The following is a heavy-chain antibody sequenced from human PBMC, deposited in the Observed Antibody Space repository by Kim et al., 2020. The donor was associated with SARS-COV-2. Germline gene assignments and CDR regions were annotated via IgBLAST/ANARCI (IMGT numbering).Heavy chain of an antibody. CDR3: ARLNSRDAFDI. J-gene: IGHJ3*02. Sequence: SETLSLTCTVSGGSISSSSYYWGWIRQPPGKGLEWIGSIYYSGSTYYNPSLKSRVTISVDTSKNQFSLKLSSVTAADTAVYYCARLNSRDAFDIWGQGTMVTVSS. V-gene: IGHV4-39*01. CDR1: GGSISSSSYY. CDR2: IYYSGST.